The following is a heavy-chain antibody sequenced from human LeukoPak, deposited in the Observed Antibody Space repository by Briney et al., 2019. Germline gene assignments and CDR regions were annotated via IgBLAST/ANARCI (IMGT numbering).Heavy chain of an antibody. D-gene: IGHD2-2*01. CDR3: ATDFVVVPAAMGSSGFDP. J-gene: IGHJ5*02. Sequence: GASVKVSCKVSGYTLTELSMDWVRQAPGKGLEWMGGFDPEDGETIYAQKFQGRVTMTEDTSTDTAYMDLSSLRSEDTAVYYCATDFVVVPAAMGSSGFDPWGQGTLVTVSS. CDR2: FDPEDGET. V-gene: IGHV1-24*01. CDR1: GYTLTELS.